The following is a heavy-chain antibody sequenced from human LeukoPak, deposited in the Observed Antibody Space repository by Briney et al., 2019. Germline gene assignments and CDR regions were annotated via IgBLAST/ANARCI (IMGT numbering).Heavy chain of an antibody. Sequence: SETLSLTCAVSGYSISSGYYWGWIRQPPGKGLGWIGSIYHSGSTYYNPSLKSRVTISVDTSKNQFSLKLSSVTAADTAVYYCARVGQWSPFDYWGQGTLVTVSS. CDR3: ARVGQWSPFDY. V-gene: IGHV4-38-2*01. CDR1: GYSISSGYY. D-gene: IGHD6-19*01. J-gene: IGHJ4*02. CDR2: IYHSGST.